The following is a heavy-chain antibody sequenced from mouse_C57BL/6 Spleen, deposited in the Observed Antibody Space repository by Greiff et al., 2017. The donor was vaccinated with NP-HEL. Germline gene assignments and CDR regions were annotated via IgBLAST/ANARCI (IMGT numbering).Heavy chain of an antibody. CDR2: IWGGGST. V-gene: IGHV2-9*01. J-gene: IGHJ4*01. CDR1: GFSLTSYG. D-gene: IGHD2-4*01. Sequence: VKLMESGPGLVAPSQSLSITCTVSGFSLTSYGVDWVRQPPGKGLEWLGVIWGGGSTNYNSALMSRLSISKDNSKSQVFVKMNSLQTDDTAMYYCARHDMITRGYYYAMDYWGQGTSVTVSS. CDR3: ARHDMITRGYYYAMDY.